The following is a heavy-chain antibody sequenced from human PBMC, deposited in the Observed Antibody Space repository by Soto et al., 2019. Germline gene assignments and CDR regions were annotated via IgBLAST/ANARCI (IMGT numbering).Heavy chain of an antibody. J-gene: IGHJ4*02. V-gene: IGHV3-23*01. Sequence: GGSLRLSCAASGFTFSSYAMSWVRQAPGKGLEWVSAISGSGGSTYYADSVKGRFTISRDNSKNTLYLQMNSLRAEDTAVYYCAKGLTQGGSSSSILFDYWGQGTLVTRLL. CDR3: AKGLTQGGSSSSILFDY. CDR1: GFTFSSYA. D-gene: IGHD6-13*01. CDR2: ISGSGGST.